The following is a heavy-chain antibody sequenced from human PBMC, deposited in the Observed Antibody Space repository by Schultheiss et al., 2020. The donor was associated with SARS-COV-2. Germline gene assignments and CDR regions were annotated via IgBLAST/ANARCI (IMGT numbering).Heavy chain of an antibody. CDR3: ARAPYYYDSSGYYYSYFQH. D-gene: IGHD3-22*01. CDR2: IKLDGSEK. J-gene: IGHJ1*01. V-gene: IGHV3-7*04. Sequence: GGSLRLSCAASGFTFSSYWMSWVRQAPGKGLEWVANIKLDGSEKNYVGSVKGRFTISRDNARNSLYLQMNSLRAEDTAVYYCARAPYYYDSSGYYYSYFQHWGQGTLVTVSS. CDR1: GFTFSSYW.